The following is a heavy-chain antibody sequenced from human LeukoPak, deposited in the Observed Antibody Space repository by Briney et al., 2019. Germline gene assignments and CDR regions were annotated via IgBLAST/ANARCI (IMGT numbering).Heavy chain of an antibody. J-gene: IGHJ5*02. V-gene: IGHV1-8*01. CDR3: ARDGAYDILTGFPNWFDP. D-gene: IGHD3-9*01. CDR1: GYTFTSYD. Sequence: GASVKLSCKASGYTFTSYDINWVRQATGQGLEWMGWMNPNSGNTGYAQKFQGRVTMTRNTSISTAYMELSSLRSEDTAVYYCARDGAYDILTGFPNWFDPWGQGTLVTVSS. CDR2: MNPNSGNT.